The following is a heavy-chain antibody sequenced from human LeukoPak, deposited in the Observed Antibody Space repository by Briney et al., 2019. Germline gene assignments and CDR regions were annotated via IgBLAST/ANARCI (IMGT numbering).Heavy chain of an antibody. Sequence: GASVKLSCKASGYTFSSYGISWGRQAPGQGLEWMGWINAYNGKTNYAQKLQGRVTMTTDTSTSTAYMELRSLRSDVTAVYYCAREGWTTVTRDDYYYYYYMDVWGKGTTVTVSS. D-gene: IGHD4-17*01. J-gene: IGHJ6*03. CDR2: INAYNGKT. CDR1: GYTFSSYG. V-gene: IGHV1-18*01. CDR3: AREGWTTVTRDDYYYYYYMDV.